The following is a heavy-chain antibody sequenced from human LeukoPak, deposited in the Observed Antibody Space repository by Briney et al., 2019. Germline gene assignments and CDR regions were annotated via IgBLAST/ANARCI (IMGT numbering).Heavy chain of an antibody. CDR3: ARGEAPGTVFGGMAV. V-gene: IGHV1-69*01. CDR2: IIPIFGTA. CDR1: GGTFSSYA. Sequence: SVKVSCKASGGTFSSYAISWVRQAPGQGLEWMGGIIPIFGTANYAQKFQGRVTITADESTSTAYMELSSLRSEDTAVYYCARGEAPGTVFGGMAVWGQGTAVTVSS. D-gene: IGHD3-16*01. J-gene: IGHJ6*02.